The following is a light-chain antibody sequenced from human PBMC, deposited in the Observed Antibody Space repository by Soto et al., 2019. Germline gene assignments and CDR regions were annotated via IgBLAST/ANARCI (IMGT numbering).Light chain of an antibody. V-gene: IGLV1-51*01. J-gene: IGLJ2*01. CDR1: SSNIGNNY. CDR2: DNN. Sequence: QSVLTQPPSXXXXPGQKVTISCSGSSSNIGNNYVSWYQQLPGTAPKLLIYDNNKRPSGIPDRFSGSKSGTSGTLDITGLQTGDEADYYCATWDGSLPAEVFGGGTQLTVL. CDR3: ATWDGSLPAEV.